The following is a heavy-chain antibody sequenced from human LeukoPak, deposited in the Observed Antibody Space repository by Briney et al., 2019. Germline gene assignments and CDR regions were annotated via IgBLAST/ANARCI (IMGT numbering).Heavy chain of an antibody. Sequence: GGSLRLSCAASGFTFSSYAMHWVRQAPGKGLEWVAVISYEGSNKYYADSVKGRFTISRDNSKNTLYLQMNSLRAEDTAVYYCARDAFYYDFWSGYYTLGDYFDYWGQGTLVTVSS. V-gene: IGHV3-30-3*01. CDR2: ISYEGSNK. J-gene: IGHJ4*02. CDR3: ARDAFYYDFWSGYYTLGDYFDY. CDR1: GFTFSSYA. D-gene: IGHD3-3*01.